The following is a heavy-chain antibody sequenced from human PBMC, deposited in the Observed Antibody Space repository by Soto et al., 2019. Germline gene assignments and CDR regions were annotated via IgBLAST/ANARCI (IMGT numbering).Heavy chain of an antibody. Sequence: PGGSLRLSCAASGFTFSNYWMHWVRRAPGKGLVCVSRINSDGSSTNYADSVKGRFTISRDNAKNTLYLQMNSLRAEDTAVYYCATHRRFGELFVDYWGQGTLVTVSS. CDR2: INSDGSST. V-gene: IGHV3-74*01. J-gene: IGHJ4*02. D-gene: IGHD3-10*01. CDR3: ATHRRFGELFVDY. CDR1: GFTFSNYW.